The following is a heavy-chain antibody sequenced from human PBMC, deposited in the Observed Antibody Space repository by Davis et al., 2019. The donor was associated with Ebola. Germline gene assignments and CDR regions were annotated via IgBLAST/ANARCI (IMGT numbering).Heavy chain of an antibody. CDR3: ASGLVRGESYWYFDL. V-gene: IGHV1-69*10. Sequence: SVKVSCKASGGTFSSYAISWVRQAPGQGLEWMGGIIPILGIANYAQKFQGRVTITADESTSTAHMELSSLRSEDTAVYYCASGLVRGESYWYFDLWGRGTLVTVSS. CDR2: IIPILGIA. J-gene: IGHJ2*01. D-gene: IGHD6-6*01. CDR1: GGTFSSYA.